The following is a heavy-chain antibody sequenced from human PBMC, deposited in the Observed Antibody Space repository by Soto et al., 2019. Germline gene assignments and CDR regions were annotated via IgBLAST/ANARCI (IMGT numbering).Heavy chain of an antibody. CDR3: AKSIMITFGGVIPRPFDP. CDR1: GFTFSSYA. Sequence: GGSLRLSCAASGFTFSSYAMSWVRQAPGKGLEWVSAISGSGGSTYYADSVKGRFTISRDNSKNTLYLQMNSLRAEDTAVYYCAKSIMITFGGVIPRPFDPWGQGTLVTVSS. CDR2: ISGSGGST. J-gene: IGHJ5*02. D-gene: IGHD3-16*02. V-gene: IGHV3-23*01.